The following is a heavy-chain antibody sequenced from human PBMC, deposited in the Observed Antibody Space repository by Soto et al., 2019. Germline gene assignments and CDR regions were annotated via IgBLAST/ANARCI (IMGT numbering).Heavy chain of an antibody. CDR3: ARGTKPCGGDCYSASLIDY. Sequence: SETLSLTCAVYGGSTSSYYWNWIRQPPGKGLEWIGEINHSGSTNYDPSLKSRVTISVDTSKNQFSLKLSSVTAADTAVYYCARGTKPCGGDCYSASLIDYWGQGTLVTVSS. CDR1: GGSTSSYY. D-gene: IGHD2-21*02. J-gene: IGHJ4*02. CDR2: INHSGST. V-gene: IGHV4-34*01.